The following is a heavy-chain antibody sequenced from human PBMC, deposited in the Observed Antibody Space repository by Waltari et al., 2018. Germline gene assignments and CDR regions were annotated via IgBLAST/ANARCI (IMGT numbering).Heavy chain of an antibody. Sequence: EVHLVESGGGLVQPGGSLRLSWAASGFSLGDSWMHWFRQVPGRGGEWVSRINVDGGYISYADSVRGRFTISRDNAESTVYLHLNNLRVDDTAVYFCARKGGTGYPYGPFYYDHWGQGTLVNVSS. D-gene: IGHD3-9*01. CDR2: INVDGGYI. CDR1: GFSLGDSW. J-gene: IGHJ4*02. V-gene: IGHV3-74*01. CDR3: ARKGGTGYPYGPFYYDH.